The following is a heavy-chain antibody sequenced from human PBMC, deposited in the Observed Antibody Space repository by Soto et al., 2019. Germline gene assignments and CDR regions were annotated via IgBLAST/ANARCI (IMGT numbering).Heavy chain of an antibody. V-gene: IGHV3-23*01. CDR3: AKDLIYSGYDTTNFDY. J-gene: IGHJ4*02. D-gene: IGHD5-12*01. Sequence: GGSLRLSCAASGFTFSSYAMSWVRQAPGKGLEWVSAISGSGGSTYYADSVKGRFTISRDNSKNTLYLQMNSLRAEDTAVYYCAKDLIYSGYDTTNFDYWGQGTLVTVSS. CDR2: ISGSGGST. CDR1: GFTFSSYA.